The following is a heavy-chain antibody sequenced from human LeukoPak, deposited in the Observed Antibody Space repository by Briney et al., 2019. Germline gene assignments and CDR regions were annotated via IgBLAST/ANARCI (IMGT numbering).Heavy chain of an antibody. CDR2: ISSRSRTI. CDR1: GFTFSSYE. Sequence: GGSLRLSCAASGFTFSSYEMNWVRQAPGKGLEWVSYISSRSRTIYYADSVKGRFTISRDNAKNSLYLQMNNLRAEDTAVYYCARESPTPLNNYCYYFYMDVWGKGTTVTVSS. CDR3: ARESPTPLNNYCYYFYMDV. V-gene: IGHV3-48*01. J-gene: IGHJ6*03.